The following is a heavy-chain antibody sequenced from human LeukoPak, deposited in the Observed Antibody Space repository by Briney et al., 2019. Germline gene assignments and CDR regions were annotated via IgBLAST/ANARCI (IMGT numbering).Heavy chain of an antibody. CDR1: GYTFTGYY. D-gene: IGHD3-10*01. CDR3: ARVVVFGESPFDY. Sequence: ASVKVSCKASGYTFTGYYMHWVRQAPGQGLEWMGWINPNSGGTNYAQKFQGRVTMTRDTFISTAYMELSRLRSDDTAVYYCARVVVFGESPFDYWGQGTLVTVSS. J-gene: IGHJ4*02. V-gene: IGHV1-2*02. CDR2: INPNSGGT.